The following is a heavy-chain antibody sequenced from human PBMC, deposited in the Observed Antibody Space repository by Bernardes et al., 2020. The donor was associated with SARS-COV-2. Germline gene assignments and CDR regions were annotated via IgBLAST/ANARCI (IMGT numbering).Heavy chain of an antibody. V-gene: IGHV3-33*01. D-gene: IGHD3-22*01. CDR3: ARSAYYDSRDYRIDF. CDR2: IWYDGSNK. Sequence: VRSLLLSCTTSGFIFRNSGMHWVRQSPGQGLEWMAIIWYDGSNKYYADSAKGRFTISRDNSRATVYLDMNSLRDDDTAIYHCARSAYYDSRDYRIDFWGQGTLVTVSS. CDR1: GFIFRNSG. J-gene: IGHJ4*02.